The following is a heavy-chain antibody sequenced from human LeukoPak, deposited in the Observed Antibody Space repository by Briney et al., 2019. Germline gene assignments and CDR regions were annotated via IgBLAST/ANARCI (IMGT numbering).Heavy chain of an antibody. Sequence: ASVKVSCKASGYTFTNHYMHWVRQAPGQGLEWIGIIHPSSNSTSYAQSFQGRLTMTRDTSTSTVYMELSSLRSEDTAVYYCARDIASAGRHNCFDPWGQGTLVTVSS. CDR3: ARDIASAGRHNCFDP. J-gene: IGHJ5*02. D-gene: IGHD6-13*01. V-gene: IGHV1-46*01. CDR1: GYTFTNHY. CDR2: IHPSSNST.